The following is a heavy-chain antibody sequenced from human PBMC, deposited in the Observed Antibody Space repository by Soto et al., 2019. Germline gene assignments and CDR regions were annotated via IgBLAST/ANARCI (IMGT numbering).Heavy chain of an antibody. CDR3: ARGGGYSYGYTVYYYYGMDV. D-gene: IGHD5-18*01. CDR2: IKQDGSEK. J-gene: IGHJ6*02. Sequence: GGSLRLSCAASGFTFSSYWMSWVRQAPGKGLEWVANIKQDGSEKYYVDSVKGRFTISRDNAKNSLYLQMNSLRAEDTAVYNCARGGGYSYGYTVYYYYGMDVWGQGTTVTVSS. CDR1: GFTFSSYW. V-gene: IGHV3-7*03.